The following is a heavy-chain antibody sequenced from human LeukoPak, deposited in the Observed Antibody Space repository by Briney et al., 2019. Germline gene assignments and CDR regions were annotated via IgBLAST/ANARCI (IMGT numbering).Heavy chain of an antibody. V-gene: IGHV1-18*01. J-gene: IGHJ4*02. CDR2: ISGYNGNT. Sequence: VASVKVSCKASGYTFTSYGISWVRQAPGKGLEWMGWISGYNGNTNYAQKLQGRVTMTTDTSTSTVYMELRSLRSDDTAVYYCARDPSSGFDYWGQGTLVTVSS. CDR1: GYTFTSYG. CDR3: ARDPSSGFDY. D-gene: IGHD6-19*01.